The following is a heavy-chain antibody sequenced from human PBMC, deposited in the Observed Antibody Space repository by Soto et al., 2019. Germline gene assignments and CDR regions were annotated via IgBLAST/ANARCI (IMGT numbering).Heavy chain of an antibody. CDR1: GFTFSGSA. CDR3: TRTPADYYDSSGYPRSYYYYGMDV. Sequence: EVQLVESGGGLVQPGGSLKLSCAASGFTFSGSAMHWVRQASGKGLEWVGRIRSKANSYATAYAASVKGRFTISRDDSKNTAYLQMNSLKTEDTAVYYCTRTPADYYDSSGYPRSYYYYGMDVWGQGTTVTVSS. J-gene: IGHJ6*02. V-gene: IGHV3-73*02. D-gene: IGHD3-22*01. CDR2: IRSKANSYAT.